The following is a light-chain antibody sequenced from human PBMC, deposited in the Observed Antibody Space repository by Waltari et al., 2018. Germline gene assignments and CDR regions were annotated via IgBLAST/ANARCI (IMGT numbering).Light chain of an antibody. V-gene: IGLV2-14*01. CDR2: EVS. CDR1: SSDIGGYQY. J-gene: IGLJ3*02. Sequence: QSALTQPASVSGSPGQSITISCTGTSSDIGGYQYVSWSQQPPGRAPKLILYEVSDRPSGISYRFSGSKSGSTASLTIAGLQAEDEGHYYCASYTSSGTLVFGGGTELTVL. CDR3: ASYTSSGTLV.